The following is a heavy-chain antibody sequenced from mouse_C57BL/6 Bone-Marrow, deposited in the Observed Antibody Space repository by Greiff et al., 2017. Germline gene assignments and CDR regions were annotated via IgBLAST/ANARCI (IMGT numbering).Heavy chain of an antibody. D-gene: IGHD1-1*01. CDR2: INPNNGGT. J-gene: IGHJ2*01. V-gene: IGHV1-26*01. CDR1: GYTFTDYY. Sequence: EVQLQQSGPELVKPGASVKISCKASGYTFTDYYMNWVKQSHGKSLEWIGDINPNNGGTSYNQKFKGKATLTVDKSSSTAYMELRSLKSEDSAVYYCARGVTTVVFDYWGQGTTLTVSS. CDR3: ARGVTTVVFDY.